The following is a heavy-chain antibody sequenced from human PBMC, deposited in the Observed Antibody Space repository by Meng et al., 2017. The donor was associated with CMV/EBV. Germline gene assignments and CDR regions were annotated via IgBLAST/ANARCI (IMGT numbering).Heavy chain of an antibody. Sequence: SGPTLVKPTQTLTLTCTFSGFPLRTSGTRVSWVRQPPGKALEWLALIDWDDDKYYSTSLKTRLTIAKDTPKSQVVLTMTNMDPVDTATYYCARMRITGTTSGYYYYYGMDVWGQGTTVTVSS. J-gene: IGHJ6*02. CDR1: GFPLRTSGTR. CDR2: IDWDDDK. D-gene: IGHD1-7*01. CDR3: ARMRITGTTSGYYYYYGMDV. V-gene: IGHV2-70*20.